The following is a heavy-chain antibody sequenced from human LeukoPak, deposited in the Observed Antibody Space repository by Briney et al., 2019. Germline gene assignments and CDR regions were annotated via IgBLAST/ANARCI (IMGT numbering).Heavy chain of an antibody. J-gene: IGHJ4*02. CDR3: ARFAVYVDTTMVTAYYFDS. D-gene: IGHD5-18*01. V-gene: IGHV3-30*03. Sequence: GGSLRLSCAASGFTFSSYGMSWVRQAPGKGLEWVAVISYDGNTQYYADSVKDRFTISRDNSKNTLYLQMNSLRAEDTAVYYCARFAVYVDTTMVTAYYFDSWGQGTLVTVSS. CDR2: ISYDGNTQ. CDR1: GFTFSSYG.